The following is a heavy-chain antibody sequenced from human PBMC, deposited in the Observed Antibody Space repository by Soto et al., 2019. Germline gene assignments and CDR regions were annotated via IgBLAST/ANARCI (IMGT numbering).Heavy chain of an antibody. CDR1: GGSISSYY. CDR3: ARDLPRYCSSTSCSSYYYYGMDV. J-gene: IGHJ6*02. CDR2: IYYSGST. V-gene: IGHV4-59*01. D-gene: IGHD2-2*01. Sequence: SETLSLTCTVSGGSISSYYWSWIRQPPGKGLEWIGYIYYSGSTNYNPSLKSRVTISVDTSKNQFSLKLSSVTAADTAVYYCARDLPRYCSSTSCSSYYYYGMDVWGQGTTVTVSS.